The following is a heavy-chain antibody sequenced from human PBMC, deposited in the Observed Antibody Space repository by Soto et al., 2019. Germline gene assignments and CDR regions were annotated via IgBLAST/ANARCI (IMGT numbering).Heavy chain of an antibody. CDR2: INHSGST. V-gene: IGHV4-34*01. D-gene: IGHD2-15*01. CDR1: DGSFSGYY. J-gene: IGHJ6*02. CDR3: ASRVLTCYHNYGLDV. Sequence: QVQLQQWGAGLLKPSEILSLSCAVSDGSFSGYYWNWIRQSPGKGLEWIGEINHSGSTHYNPSLKSRISMSADTSKNQFSLKLNSVTDADTSVYYCASRVLTCYHNYGLDVWGQGITVTVSS.